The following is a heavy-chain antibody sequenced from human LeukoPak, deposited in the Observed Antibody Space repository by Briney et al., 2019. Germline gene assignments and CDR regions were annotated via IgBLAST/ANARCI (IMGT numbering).Heavy chain of an antibody. Sequence: ASVNVSCKASGYTFTSYAMHWVRQAPGQRLEWMGYINAGNGNTKYSQKFQGRVIITRDTSASTAYMELSSLRSEDTAVYYCATLYSSSYFDYWGQGTLVTVSS. D-gene: IGHD6-6*01. V-gene: IGHV1-3*01. J-gene: IGHJ4*02. CDR1: GYTFTSYA. CDR3: ATLYSSSYFDY. CDR2: INAGNGNT.